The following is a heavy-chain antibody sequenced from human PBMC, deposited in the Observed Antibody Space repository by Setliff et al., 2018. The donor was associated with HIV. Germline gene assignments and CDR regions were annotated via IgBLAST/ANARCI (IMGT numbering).Heavy chain of an antibody. D-gene: IGHD6-13*01. V-gene: IGHV4-39*01. CDR1: GASIRNCNSY. CDR2: IYYGGST. CDR3: ARHKDPSGSRWFFYDYYLDL. J-gene: IGHJ6*03. Sequence: PSETLSLTCTVYGASIRNCNSYWCWIRQPPGQRREWLESIYYGGSTSYNPSLRSRITISIDTSKNQVSLRLSSVTAADTGVYYCARHKDPSGSRWFFYDYYLDLWGGGTTVTVSS.